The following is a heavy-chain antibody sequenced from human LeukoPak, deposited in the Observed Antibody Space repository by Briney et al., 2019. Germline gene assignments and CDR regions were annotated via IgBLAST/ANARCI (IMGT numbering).Heavy chain of an antibody. CDR1: GFTFSSYA. J-gene: IGHJ4*02. V-gene: IGHV3-30-3*01. Sequence: AGGSLRRSCAASGFTFSSYAMHWVRQAPGKGLEWVAVISYDGSNKYYADFVKGRFTISRDNSKNTLYLQMNSLRAEDTAVYYCARDLGHAGTIPDYWGQGTLVTVSS. D-gene: IGHD6-13*01. CDR3: ARDLGHAGTIPDY. CDR2: ISYDGSNK.